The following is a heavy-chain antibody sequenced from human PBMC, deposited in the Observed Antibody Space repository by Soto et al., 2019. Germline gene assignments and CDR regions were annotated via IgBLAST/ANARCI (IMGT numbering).Heavy chain of an antibody. D-gene: IGHD4-17*01. CDR3: ACYDYGGKRGYYFDY. CDR2: IYYSGST. V-gene: IGHV4-59*01. CDR1: GGSISSYY. Sequence: SETLSLTCTVSGGSISSYYWSWIRQPPGKGLEWIGYIYYSGSTNYNPSLKSRVTISVDTSKNQFSLKLSSVTAADTAVYYCACYDYGGKRGYYFDYWGQGTLVTVSS. J-gene: IGHJ4*02.